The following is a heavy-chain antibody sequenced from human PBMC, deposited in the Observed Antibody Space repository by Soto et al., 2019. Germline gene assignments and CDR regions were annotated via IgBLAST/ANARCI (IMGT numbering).Heavy chain of an antibody. CDR3: ARGASADTAIKVSAFDI. CDR1: GYTFTGYY. Sequence: ASVKVCCKASGYTFTGYYMHWVRQAPGQGLEWMGWINPNSGGTNYAQKFQGRVTMTRDTSISTAYMELSRLRSDDTAVYYCARGASADTAIKVSAFDIWGQGTMVTVSS. V-gene: IGHV1-2*02. J-gene: IGHJ3*02. D-gene: IGHD5-18*01. CDR2: INPNSGGT.